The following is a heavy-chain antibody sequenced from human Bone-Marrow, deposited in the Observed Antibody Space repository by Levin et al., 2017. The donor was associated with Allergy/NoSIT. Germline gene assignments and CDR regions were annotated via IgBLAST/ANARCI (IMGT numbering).Heavy chain of an antibody. D-gene: IGHD6-19*01. CDR2: ISSSSSTI. V-gene: IGHV3-48*02. CDR1: GFTFSSYS. CDR3: ARGALHSSGGYYSDY. J-gene: IGHJ4*02. Sequence: GGSLRLSCAASGFTFSSYSMNWVRQAPGKGLEWVSYISSSSSTIYYADSVKGRFTISRDNAKNSLYLQMNSLRDEDTAVYYCARGALHSSGGYYSDYWGQGTLVTVSS.